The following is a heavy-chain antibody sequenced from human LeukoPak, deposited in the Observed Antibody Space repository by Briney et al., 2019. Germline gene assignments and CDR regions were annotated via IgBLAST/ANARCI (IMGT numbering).Heavy chain of an antibody. CDR3: ARGEIAAPTDY. J-gene: IGHJ4*02. CDR1: GGPFSGYY. V-gene: IGHV4-34*01. Sequence: SETLSLTCAVYGGPFSGYYWSWIRQPPGKGLEWIGEINHSGSTNYNPSLKSRVTISVDTSKNQFSLKLSSVTAADTAVYYCARGEIAAPTDYWGQGTLVTVSS. CDR2: INHSGST. D-gene: IGHD6-13*01.